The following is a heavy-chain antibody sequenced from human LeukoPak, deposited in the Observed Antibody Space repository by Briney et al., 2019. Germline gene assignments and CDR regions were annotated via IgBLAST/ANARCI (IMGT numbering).Heavy chain of an antibody. CDR2: ISSSTSTI. Sequence: GGSLRLSCAASGFTFSDYYMSWVRQAPGKGLEWVSYISSSTSTIYYADSVKGRFTISRDNAKNSLYLQINSLRAEGTAVYYCARSSYSSSSSVWGQGTMVTVSS. V-gene: IGHV3-11*01. CDR1: GFTFSDYY. D-gene: IGHD6-6*01. J-gene: IGHJ3*01. CDR3: ARSSYSSSSSV.